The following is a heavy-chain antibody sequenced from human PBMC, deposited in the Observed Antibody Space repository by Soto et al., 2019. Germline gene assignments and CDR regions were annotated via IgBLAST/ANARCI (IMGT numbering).Heavy chain of an antibody. V-gene: IGHV3-30-3*01. CDR2: ISYDGSNK. Sequence: GGSLRLSCAASGFTFSSYTMHWVRQAPGKGLEWLALISYDGSNKYYADSVKGRFTISRDNSKNTLYLRMNSLRLEDTAVYYCVRPRAADSVAVDRFDYWGQGTLVTVSS. D-gene: IGHD6-13*01. CDR3: VRPRAADSVAVDRFDY. CDR1: GFTFSSYT. J-gene: IGHJ4*02.